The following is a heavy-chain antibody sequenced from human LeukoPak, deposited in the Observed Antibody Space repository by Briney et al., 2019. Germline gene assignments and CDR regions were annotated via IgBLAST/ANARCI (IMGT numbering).Heavy chain of an antibody. J-gene: IGHJ6*03. CDR2: ISWNSGSI. CDR1: GFTFDDYA. V-gene: IGHV3-9*01. D-gene: IGHD4-11*01. CDR3: AKGTIVTTVTTDYMDV. Sequence: GRSLRHSCAASGFTFDDYAMHWVRQAPGKGLEWVSGISWNSGSIGYADSVKGRFTISRDNAKNSLYLQMNSLRAEDTALYYCAKGTIVTTVTTDYMDVWGKGTTVTVSS.